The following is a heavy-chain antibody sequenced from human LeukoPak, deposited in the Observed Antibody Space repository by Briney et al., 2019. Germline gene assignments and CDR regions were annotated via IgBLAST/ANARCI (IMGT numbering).Heavy chain of an antibody. V-gene: IGHV4-59*01. J-gene: IGHJ4*02. D-gene: IGHD6-13*01. Sequence: PSQTLSLTCTVSGGSISSYYWSWIRQPPGKGLEWIGYIYYSGSTNYNPSLKSRVTISVGTSKNQFSLKLSSVTAADTAVYYCAAYSSSWIDYWGQGTLVTVSS. CDR1: GGSISSYY. CDR2: IYYSGST. CDR3: AAYSSSWIDY.